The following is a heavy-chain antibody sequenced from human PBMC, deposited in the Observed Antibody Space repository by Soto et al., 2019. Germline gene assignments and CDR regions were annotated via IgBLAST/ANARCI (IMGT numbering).Heavy chain of an antibody. J-gene: IGHJ4*02. CDR3: ARVTRGDYYSFDY. V-gene: IGHV3-7*03. Sequence: PGGSLRLSCAASGFTFSSYLMSWVRQAPGKGLEWVANIKQDGSEKYYVDSVKGRFTISRDNAKNSLYLQMNSLRAEDTAVYYCARVTRGDYYSFDYWGQGTLVTVSS. CDR2: IKQDGSEK. D-gene: IGHD4-17*01. CDR1: GFTFSSYL.